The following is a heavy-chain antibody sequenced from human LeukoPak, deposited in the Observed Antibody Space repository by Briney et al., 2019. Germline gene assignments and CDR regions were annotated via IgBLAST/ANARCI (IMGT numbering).Heavy chain of an antibody. Sequence: GASVKVSCKASGYTFTSCGISWVRQAPGQGLEWMGWISAYNGNTNYAQKLQGRVTMTTDTSTSTAYMELRSLRSGDTAVYYCARGRYCSGGGCLPYYFDYWGQGTLVTVSS. D-gene: IGHD2-15*01. CDR3: ARGRYCSGGGCLPYYFDY. CDR1: GYTFTSCG. J-gene: IGHJ4*02. CDR2: ISAYNGNT. V-gene: IGHV1-18*01.